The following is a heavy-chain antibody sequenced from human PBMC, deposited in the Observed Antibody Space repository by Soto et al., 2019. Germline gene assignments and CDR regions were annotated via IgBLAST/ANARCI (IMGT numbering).Heavy chain of an antibody. CDR2: IIPIFGTA. J-gene: IGHJ6*02. CDR3: ATQGLPNYYYYGMDV. V-gene: IGHV1-69*12. D-gene: IGHD5-18*01. Sequence: QVQLVQSGAEVKKPGSSVKVSCKASGGIFSSYTISWVRQAPGQGLEWMGGIIPIFGTANYAQKFQGRVTITADESTSTGYMELSSLRSEDTAVYYCATQGLPNYYYYGMDVWGQGTTVTVSS. CDR1: GGIFSSYT.